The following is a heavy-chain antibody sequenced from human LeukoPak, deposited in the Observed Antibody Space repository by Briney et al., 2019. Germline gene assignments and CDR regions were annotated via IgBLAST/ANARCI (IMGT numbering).Heavy chain of an antibody. V-gene: IGHV1-18*01. Sequence: ASVKVSCKASGGTFSSYGISWVRQAPGQGLEWMGWISAYNGNTNYAQKLQGRVTMTTDTSTSTAYMELRSLRSDDTAVYYCASTYCSSTSCPFDPWGQGTLVTVSS. CDR3: ASTYCSSTSCPFDP. CDR1: GGTFSSYG. J-gene: IGHJ5*02. CDR2: ISAYNGNT. D-gene: IGHD2-2*01.